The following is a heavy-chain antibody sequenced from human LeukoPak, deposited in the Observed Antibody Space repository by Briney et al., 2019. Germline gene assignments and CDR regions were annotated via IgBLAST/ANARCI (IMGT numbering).Heavy chain of an antibody. V-gene: IGHV1-18*01. CDR3: ARDRGARSLYYYYYYGMDV. Sequence: ASVKVSCKASGYTFTSYGISWVRQAPGQGLEWMGWIGAYNGNTNYAQKLQGRVTMTTDTSTSTAYMELRSLRSDDTAVYYCARDRGARSLYYYYYYGMDVWGQGTTVTVSS. CDR1: GYTFTSYG. J-gene: IGHJ6*02. CDR2: IGAYNGNT. D-gene: IGHD3-10*01.